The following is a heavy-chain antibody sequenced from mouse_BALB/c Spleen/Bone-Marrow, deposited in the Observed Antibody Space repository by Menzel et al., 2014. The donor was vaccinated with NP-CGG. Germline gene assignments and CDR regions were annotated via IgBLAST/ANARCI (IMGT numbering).Heavy chain of an antibody. D-gene: IGHD3-2*01. V-gene: IGHV1S56*01. CDR2: IYPGDGST. J-gene: IGHJ3*01. CDR1: GFTFRSYD. Sequence: QVQLKQSGPELVKPGALVKISCKASGFTFRSYDINWVKQRPGQGLEWIGWIYPGDGSTKYNEKFKGKATLTADKFSSTAYMQLSSLTSDNSAVYFCARSGDSSGYGFAYWGQGTLVSVSA. CDR3: ARSGDSSGYGFAY.